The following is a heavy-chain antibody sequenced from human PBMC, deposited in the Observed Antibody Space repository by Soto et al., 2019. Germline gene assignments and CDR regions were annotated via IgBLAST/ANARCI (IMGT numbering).Heavy chain of an antibody. CDR2: INPSGGST. CDR1: GYTFTSYY. J-gene: IGHJ4*02. CDR3: GGAGLRRDEFDY. Sequence: QVQLVQSGAEVKKPGASVKVSCKASGYTFTSYYMHWVRQAPGQGLEWMGIINPSGGSTSYAQKCQGRVSMSGERSTSTGCRGLSSVRGEGTAGYGCGGAGLRRDEFDYWGQGTLVTVSS. V-gene: IGHV1-46*01.